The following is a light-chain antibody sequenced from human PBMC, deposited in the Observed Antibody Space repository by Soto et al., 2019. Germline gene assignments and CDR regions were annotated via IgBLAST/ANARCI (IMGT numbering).Light chain of an antibody. CDR1: QCVSSN. J-gene: IGKJ3*01. Sequence: EIVMTQSPATLSVSPGERATLSCRASQCVSSNLAWYQQKPGQAPRLLIYDASTRATGIPARFSGSGSGTEFTLTISSLQSEDFAVYYCQQYNNWPVTFGPATKVDIK. V-gene: IGKV3-15*01. CDR2: DAS. CDR3: QQYNNWPVT.